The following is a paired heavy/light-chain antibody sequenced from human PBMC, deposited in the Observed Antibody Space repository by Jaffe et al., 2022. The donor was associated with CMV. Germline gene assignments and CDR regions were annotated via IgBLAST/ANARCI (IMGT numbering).Heavy chain of an antibody. CDR1: GYSFTKYW. D-gene: IGHD6-25*01. J-gene: IGHJ4*02. CDR3: ARRGETKGWHGYSDY. V-gene: IGHV5-10-1*03. CDR2: IDPSDSYI. Sequence: EVQLVQSGAEVKKPGESLRISCKGSGYSFTKYWISWVRQMPGKGLEWMGRIDPSDSYINYNPSFHGHVTISADKSTNTAYLHWSSLEASDTAIYFCARRGETKGWHGYSDYWGQGTLVTVSS.
Light chain of an antibody. Sequence: DIVLTQSPGTLSLSPGERATLSCRASQSVASNYLAWYQQKPGQAPRLLIYGASRRATGIPDRFSGSGSGTDFTLTISRLESGDFAVYYCQQYASSPITFGQGTRLEI. J-gene: IGKJ5*01. CDR3: QQYASSPIT. V-gene: IGKV3-20*01. CDR1: QSVASNY. CDR2: GAS.